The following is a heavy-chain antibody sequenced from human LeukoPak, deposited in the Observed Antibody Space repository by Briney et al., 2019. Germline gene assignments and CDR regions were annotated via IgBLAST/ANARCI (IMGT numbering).Heavy chain of an antibody. CDR1: GGSISSGDYY. CDR3: ARTTVPTSMHFDY. Sequence: SETLSLTCTVSGGSISSGDYYWSWIRQPPGKGLEWIGYIFYSGSTYYSPSLKSRVTMSVDTSKNQFSLKRSSVTAADTAVYYCARTTVPTSMHFDYWGQGTLVTVSS. J-gene: IGHJ4*02. D-gene: IGHD4-17*01. V-gene: IGHV4-30-4*01. CDR2: IFYSGST.